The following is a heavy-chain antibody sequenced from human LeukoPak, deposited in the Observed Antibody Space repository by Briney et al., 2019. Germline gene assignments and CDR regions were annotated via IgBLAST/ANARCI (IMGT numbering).Heavy chain of an antibody. J-gene: IGHJ6*04. D-gene: IGHD3-10*02. CDR3: AELGITMIGGV. CDR2: ISSSGSTI. CDR1: GFTFSSYE. Sequence: GGSLRLSCAASGFTFSSYEMNWVRQAPGKGLEWVSYISSSGSTIYDADSVKGRFTISRDNAKNSLYLQMNSLRAEDTAVYYCAELGITMIGGVWGKGTTVTISS. V-gene: IGHV3-48*03.